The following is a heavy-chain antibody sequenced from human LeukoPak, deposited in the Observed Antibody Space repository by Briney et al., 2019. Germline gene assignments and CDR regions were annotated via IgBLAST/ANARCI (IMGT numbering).Heavy chain of an antibody. CDR3: ARPTPSGYCHPDAFDI. D-gene: IGHD3-22*01. J-gene: IGHJ3*02. Sequence: SVKVSCTASGGTFSSYAISWVRQAPGQGLEWMGGIIPIFGTANYAQKFQGRVTITADESTSTAYMELSSLRSEDTAVYYCARPTPSGYCHPDAFDIWGQGTMVTVSS. V-gene: IGHV1-69*13. CDR1: GGTFSSYA. CDR2: IIPIFGTA.